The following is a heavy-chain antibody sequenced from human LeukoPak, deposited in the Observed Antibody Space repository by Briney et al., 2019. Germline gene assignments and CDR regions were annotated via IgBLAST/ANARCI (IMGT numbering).Heavy chain of an antibody. V-gene: IGHV4-61*02. Sequence: SETLSLTCTVSGGSISSGSYYWSWIRQPAGKGLEWIGRIYTSGSTNYNPSLKSRVTISVDTSKNQFSLKLSSVTAADTAVYYCARGARCSGGSCYSASAKFGAFDIWGQGTMVTVSS. CDR3: ARGARCSGGSCYSASAKFGAFDI. D-gene: IGHD2-15*01. CDR2: IYTSGST. CDR1: GGSISSGSYY. J-gene: IGHJ3*02.